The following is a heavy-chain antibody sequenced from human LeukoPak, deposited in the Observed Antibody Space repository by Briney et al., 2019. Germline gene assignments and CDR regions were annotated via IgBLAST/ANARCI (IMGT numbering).Heavy chain of an antibody. CDR3: ARARVGVAGFFDC. CDR1: GFTVNTNY. D-gene: IGHD6-13*01. Sequence: GGSLRLSCAASGFTVNTNYMSWVRQALGKGLEWVSVMYSGGDTIYADSVKGRFTISRDNSRNTLYLQMNNLRVEDTAVYYCARARVGVAGFFDCWGQGTLVTVSS. CDR2: MYSGGDT. J-gene: IGHJ4*02. V-gene: IGHV3-53*01.